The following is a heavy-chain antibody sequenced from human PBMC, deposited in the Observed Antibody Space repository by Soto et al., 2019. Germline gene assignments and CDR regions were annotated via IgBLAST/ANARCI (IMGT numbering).Heavy chain of an antibody. CDR3: AGDFGICSGERCVDV. CDR1: GFTFSNRW. Sequence: VQLVQSGAEVKKSGESLKISCKGSGFTFSNRWIAWVRQLPGRGLEWVGLIYGGDSYTSYSKSFQGQVTISADKSIDTDNLKLSSLKASVYAMYFHAGDFGICSGERCVDVWGGGTTVTVSS. V-gene: IGHV5-51*03. CDR2: IYGGDSYT. D-gene: IGHD2-15*01. J-gene: IGHJ6*04.